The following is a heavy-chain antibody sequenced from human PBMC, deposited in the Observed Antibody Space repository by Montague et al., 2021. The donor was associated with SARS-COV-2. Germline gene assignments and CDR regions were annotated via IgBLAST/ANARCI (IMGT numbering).Heavy chain of an antibody. CDR2: IYYSGST. D-gene: IGHD2-15*01. Sequence: SETLSLTCTVSGGSISSYYWSWIRQPPGKGLEWIGYIYYSGSTNYNPSLKSRVTISVDTSKNQFSLKLSSVTAADTAVYYCARRSLGYCSGGGCDSAFDPWGQGTLVTVSS. V-gene: IGHV4-59*01. CDR3: ARRSLGYCSGGGCDSAFDP. CDR1: GGSISSYY. J-gene: IGHJ5*02.